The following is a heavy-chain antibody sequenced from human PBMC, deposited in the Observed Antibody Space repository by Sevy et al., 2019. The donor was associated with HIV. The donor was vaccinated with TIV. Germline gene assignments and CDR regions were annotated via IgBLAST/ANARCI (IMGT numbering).Heavy chain of an antibody. CDR2: ISGINNYI. Sequence: GGSLRLSCAASGFTFSSYSMNWVRQAPGKGLEWVSSISGINNYIYYADSMKGRFTVSRDNARNSLYLQMNSLRAEDTAVYYCERNNCSITNCYMGDAFDIWGQGTMVTVSS. D-gene: IGHD2-2*02. J-gene: IGHJ3*02. CDR1: GFTFSSYS. CDR3: ERNNCSITNCYMGDAFDI. V-gene: IGHV3-21*01.